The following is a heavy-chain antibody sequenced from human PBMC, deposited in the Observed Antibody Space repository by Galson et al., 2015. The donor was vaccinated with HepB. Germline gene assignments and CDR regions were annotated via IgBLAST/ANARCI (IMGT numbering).Heavy chain of an antibody. V-gene: IGHV3-9*01. CDR2: ISWSSRSI. CDR1: GFSFGNYA. CDR3: AKDALYSSTANWYFDF. J-gene: IGHJ2*01. D-gene: IGHD6-19*01. Sequence: SLRLSCAASGFSFGNYAMHWVRQGPGKGLEWVAGISWSSRSIGYADSVKGRFTISRDNAKKPLYLQMNSLRTDDTALYYCAKDALYSSTANWYFDFWGRGTLVTVSS.